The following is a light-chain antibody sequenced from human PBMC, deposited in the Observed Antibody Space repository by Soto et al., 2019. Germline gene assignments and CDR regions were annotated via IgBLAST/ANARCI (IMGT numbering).Light chain of an antibody. Sequence: QSALTQPASVSGSPGQSITISCTGTSRDVGGYKYVSWYQQHPGKAHKLMIYDVSNRPGGVSNRFSCSKSGNTAYLTISGLQAEDEADYYCSSYTSSSTYVFGTGTKRTVL. CDR2: DVS. CDR3: SSYTSSSTYV. V-gene: IGLV2-14*01. J-gene: IGLJ1*01. CDR1: SRDVGGYKY.